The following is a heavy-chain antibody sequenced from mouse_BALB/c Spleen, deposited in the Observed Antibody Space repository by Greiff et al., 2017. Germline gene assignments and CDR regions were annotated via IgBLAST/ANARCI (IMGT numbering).Heavy chain of an antibody. V-gene: IGHV5-6-4*01. J-gene: IGHJ2*01. CDR3: TREGGNYVFDY. CDR1: GFTFSSYT. Sequence: EVQLVESGGGLVKPGGSLKLSCAASGFTFSSYTMSWVRQTPEKRLEWVATISSGGSYTYYPDSVKGRFTISRDNAKNTLYLQMSSLKSEDTAMYYCTREGGNYVFDYWGQGTTLTVSS. D-gene: IGHD2-1*01. CDR2: ISSGGSYT.